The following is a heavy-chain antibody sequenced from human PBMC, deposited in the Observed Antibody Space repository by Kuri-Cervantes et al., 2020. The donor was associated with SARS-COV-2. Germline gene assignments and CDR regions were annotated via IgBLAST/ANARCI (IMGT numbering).Heavy chain of an antibody. J-gene: IGHJ6*02. CDR2: INHSGST. CDR3: AGSSGWYTYYYYGMDV. Sequence: GSLRLSCAVYGGSFSAYYWSWIRQPPGKGLEWIGEINHSGSTNYNPSPKGRVTISVDTSKHQLSLKLSSVTAADTAVYYCAGSSGWYTYYYYGMDVWGQGTTVTVSS. V-gene: IGHV4-34*01. CDR1: GGSFSAYY. D-gene: IGHD6-19*01.